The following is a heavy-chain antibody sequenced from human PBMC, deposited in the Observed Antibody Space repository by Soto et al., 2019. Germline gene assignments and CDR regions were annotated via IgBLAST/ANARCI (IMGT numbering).Heavy chain of an antibody. D-gene: IGHD1-7*01. Sequence: QVQLVQSGAEVKKPGASVKVSCKASGYTFTSYGISWVRQAPGQGLEWMGWISAYNGNTNYAQKLQGRVTMTTDTATSTAYMELRSLRSDDPDVYYCARDHWGEWELELPYYARDAFDIWGQGTMVTVSS. V-gene: IGHV1-18*01. CDR1: GYTFTSYG. CDR2: ISAYNGNT. J-gene: IGHJ3*02. CDR3: ARDHWGEWELELPYYARDAFDI.